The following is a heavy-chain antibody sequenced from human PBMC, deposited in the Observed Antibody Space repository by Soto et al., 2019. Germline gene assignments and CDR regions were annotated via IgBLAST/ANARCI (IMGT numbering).Heavy chain of an antibody. CDR2: IPYDGSNK. CDR1: GFTFSSYV. D-gene: IGHD2-2*01. CDR3: AKSGYCSSTSCSHFDY. V-gene: IGHV3-30*18. Sequence: GGSLRVSCAASGFTFSSYVMHWVRQSPGKGLEWVAVIPYDGSNKYYADSVKGRFTISRDNSKNTLYLQMNSLRAEDTAVYYCAKSGYCSSTSCSHFDYWGQGTLVTVSS. J-gene: IGHJ4*02.